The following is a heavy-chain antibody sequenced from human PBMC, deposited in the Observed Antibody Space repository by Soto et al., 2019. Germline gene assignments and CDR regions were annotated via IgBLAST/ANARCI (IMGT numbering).Heavy chain of an antibody. Sequence: SETLCLTCTVSGGSISSGDYYWSWIRQPPGKGLEWIGYIYYSGSTYYNPSLKSRVTISVDTSKNQFSLKLSSVTAADTAVYYCARHLTYCSAGSCYSDFPYYGMDVWGQGTTVTVSS. J-gene: IGHJ6*02. CDR2: IYYSGST. D-gene: IGHD2-15*01. CDR1: GGSISSGDYY. V-gene: IGHV4-30-4*01. CDR3: ARHLTYCSAGSCYSDFPYYGMDV.